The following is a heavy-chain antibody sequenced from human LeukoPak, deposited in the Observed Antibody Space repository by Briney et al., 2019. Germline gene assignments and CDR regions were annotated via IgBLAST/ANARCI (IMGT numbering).Heavy chain of an antibody. D-gene: IGHD6-13*01. CDR2: IYHSGST. CDR3: ASWSIAAAGLDY. V-gene: IGHV4-59*12. CDR1: GGSISSYY. Sequence: SETLSLTCTVSGGSISSYYWSWIRQPPGKGLEWIGYIYHSGSTYYNPSLKSRVTISVDRSKNQFSLKLSSVTAADTAVYYCASWSIAAAGLDYWGQGTLVTVSS. J-gene: IGHJ4*02.